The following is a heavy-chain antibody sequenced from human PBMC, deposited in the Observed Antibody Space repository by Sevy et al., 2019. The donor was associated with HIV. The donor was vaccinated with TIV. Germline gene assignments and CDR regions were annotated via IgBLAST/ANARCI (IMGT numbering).Heavy chain of an antibody. CDR3: AKVDVVVPVADYGMDV. CDR2: ISRSGGST. J-gene: IGHJ6*02. D-gene: IGHD2-2*01. V-gene: IGHV3-23*01. CDR1: RFTFSNYA. Sequence: LTCAASRFTFSNYAMSWVRQAPGKGLEWVSSISRSGGSTYYADSVKGRFTISRDNSKNTLYLQMNRLRAEDTAVYYCAKVDVVVPVADYGMDVWGQGTTVTVSS.